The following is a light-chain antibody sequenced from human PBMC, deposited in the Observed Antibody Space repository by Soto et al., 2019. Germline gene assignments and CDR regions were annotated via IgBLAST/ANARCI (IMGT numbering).Light chain of an antibody. Sequence: DIQLTQSPSFLSTSVGDRVTITCRASQGISSYLAWYQQKPGKAPKLLIYAASTLQSEVPSRFSGSGSGTEFTLTISSLQPEYFATYYCQQLNSYPITFGQGTRLEIK. CDR2: AAS. J-gene: IGKJ5*01. V-gene: IGKV1-9*01. CDR1: QGISSY. CDR3: QQLNSYPIT.